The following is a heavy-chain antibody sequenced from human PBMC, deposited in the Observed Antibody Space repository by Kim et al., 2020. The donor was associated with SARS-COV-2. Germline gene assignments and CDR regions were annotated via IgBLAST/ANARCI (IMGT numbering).Heavy chain of an antibody. CDR3: ARASYYDILTGYYSAFDI. V-gene: IGHV4-31*03. CDR2: SYYSGST. J-gene: IGHJ3*02. D-gene: IGHD3-9*01. CDR1: GGSINKSDYY. Sequence: SETLSLTCTVSGGSINKSDYYWSWIRQHPGEGLEWIGYSYYSGSTYYNPSLQSRVTISVDTSKNQFSLKVTSVTAADTAVYYCARASYYDILTGYYSAFDIWGQGTMVTVSS.